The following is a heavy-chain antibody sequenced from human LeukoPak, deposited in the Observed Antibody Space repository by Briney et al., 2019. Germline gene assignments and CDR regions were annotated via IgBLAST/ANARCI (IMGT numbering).Heavy chain of an antibody. CDR2: ISGSGGST. D-gene: IGHD3-10*01. CDR1: GFTFSSYA. Sequence: PGGSLRLSCAASGFTFSSYAMSWVRQAPGKGLEWVSAISGSGGSTYYADSVKGRFTISRDNSKNTLYPQMNSLRAEDTAVYYCAKEMAGGYYGSGSYYNGGYWGQGTLVTVSS. J-gene: IGHJ4*02. CDR3: AKEMAGGYYGSGSYYNGGY. V-gene: IGHV3-23*01.